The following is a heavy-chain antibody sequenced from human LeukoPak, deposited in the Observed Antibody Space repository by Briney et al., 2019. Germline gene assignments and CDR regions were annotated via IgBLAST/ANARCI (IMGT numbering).Heavy chain of an antibody. Sequence: GASVKVSCKASGYTFTGYYMHWVRQAPGQGLEWMGWINPNSGGTNYAQKFQGRVTMTRDTSISTAYMELSRLRSDDTAVYYCARDISNYEGDISYWGQGTLVTVSS. CDR2: INPNSGGT. D-gene: IGHD4-11*01. V-gene: IGHV1-2*02. J-gene: IGHJ4*02. CDR3: ARDISNYEGDISY. CDR1: GYTFTGYY.